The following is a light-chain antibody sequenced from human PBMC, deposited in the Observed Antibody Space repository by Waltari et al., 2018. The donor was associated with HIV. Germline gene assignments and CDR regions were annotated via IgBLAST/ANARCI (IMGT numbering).Light chain of an antibody. CDR3: AAWDDSLNGVV. J-gene: IGLJ2*01. CDR1: NSNLGRTI. CDR2: NNK. Sequence: QSVLTHPPSASGTPGPRVTIYGSGSNSNLGRTIVTCYQQLPGTAPKRLIYNNKQRPSGVPDRISGSKSGTSASLAISGLQSEDEADYYCAAWDDSLNGVVFGGGTKLTVL. V-gene: IGLV1-44*01.